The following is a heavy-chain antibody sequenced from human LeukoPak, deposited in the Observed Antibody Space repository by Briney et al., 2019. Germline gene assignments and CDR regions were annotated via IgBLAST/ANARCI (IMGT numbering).Heavy chain of an antibody. CDR2: IYHSGST. Sequence: PSQTLSLTCAVSGDSISSGGYYWSWIRQPPGKGLEWIGNIYHSGSTYYNPSLKSRLTISADTSKNQFSLKLSSVTAADTAVYYCARYARAVDYGDYVDAFDIWGQGTMVTVSS. V-gene: IGHV4-31*11. D-gene: IGHD4-17*01. CDR1: GDSISSGGYY. CDR3: ARYARAVDYGDYVDAFDI. J-gene: IGHJ3*02.